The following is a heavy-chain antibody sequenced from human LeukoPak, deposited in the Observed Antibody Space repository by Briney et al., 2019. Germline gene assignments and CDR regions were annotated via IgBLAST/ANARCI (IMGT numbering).Heavy chain of an antibody. V-gene: IGHV4-39*01. Sequence: SETLSLTCTVSGGSISSSSYYWGWIRQPPGKGLEGIGSIYYSGSTYYNPSLKSRVTISVDTSKNQFSLKLSSVTAADTAVYYRARLRFGLYYFGYWGQGTLVTVSS. CDR1: GGSISSSSYY. CDR2: IYYSGST. CDR3: ARLRFGLYYFGY. D-gene: IGHD3-10*01. J-gene: IGHJ4*02.